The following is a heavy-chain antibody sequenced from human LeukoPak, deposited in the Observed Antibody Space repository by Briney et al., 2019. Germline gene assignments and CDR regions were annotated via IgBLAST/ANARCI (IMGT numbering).Heavy chain of an antibody. Sequence: SETLSLTCTVSGGSISSGDYYWSWIRQPPGKDLEWIWYIYYSGSTNYNPSLKSRVTISVDTSKNQFSLKLSSVTAADTAVYYCARESVAAAGTPDYWGQGTLVTVSS. CDR3: ARESVAAAGTPDY. V-gene: IGHV4-61*08. CDR2: IYYSGST. CDR1: GGSISSGDYY. J-gene: IGHJ4*02. D-gene: IGHD6-13*01.